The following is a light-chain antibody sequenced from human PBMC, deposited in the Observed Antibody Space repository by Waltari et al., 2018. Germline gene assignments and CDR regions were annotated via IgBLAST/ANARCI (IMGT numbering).Light chain of an antibody. CDR3: QRYDNLPIFA. CDR2: DAS. Sequence: DIRLTQSPSSLSASVGDRVTITCQASQPITNYLNWYQQKVGEAPKLLIHDASKLETGVPSSFSRSQSGTQYTLTIASLQPDDVATYYYQRYDNLPIFAFGPGTKVDVK. J-gene: IGKJ3*01. CDR1: QPITNY. V-gene: IGKV1-33*01.